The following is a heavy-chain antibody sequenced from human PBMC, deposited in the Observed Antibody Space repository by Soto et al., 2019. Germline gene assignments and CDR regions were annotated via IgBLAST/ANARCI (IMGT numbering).Heavy chain of an antibody. Sequence: GGSLRLSCAASGFTFSSYAMSWVRQAPGKGLEWVSAISGSGGSTYYADSVKGRFTISRDNSKNTLYLQMNSLRAEDTAVYYCAKELSQNYAEVYYYYYGMDVWGQGTTVTVSS. D-gene: IGHD1-7*01. V-gene: IGHV3-23*01. J-gene: IGHJ6*02. CDR1: GFTFSSYA. CDR2: ISGSGGST. CDR3: AKELSQNYAEVYYYYYGMDV.